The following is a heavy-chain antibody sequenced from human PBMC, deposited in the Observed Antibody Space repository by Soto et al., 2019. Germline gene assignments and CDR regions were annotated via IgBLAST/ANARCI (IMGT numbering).Heavy chain of an antibody. V-gene: IGHV1-69*13. Sequence: SVKVSCKASGGTFSSYAISWVRQAPGQGLEWMGGIIPIFGTANYAQKFQGRVTITADESTSTAYMELSSLRSEDTAVYYCAREYYDSSGYYPQATFDYWGQGTLVTVSS. J-gene: IGHJ4*02. CDR3: AREYYDSSGYYPQATFDY. CDR1: GGTFSSYA. CDR2: IIPIFGTA. D-gene: IGHD3-22*01.